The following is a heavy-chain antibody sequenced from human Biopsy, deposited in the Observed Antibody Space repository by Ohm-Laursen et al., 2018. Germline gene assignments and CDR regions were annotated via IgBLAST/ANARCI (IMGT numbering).Heavy chain of an antibody. CDR3: ARESALAGDFDS. V-gene: IGHV4-61*01. CDR2: ISNIGST. J-gene: IGHJ4*02. Sequence: SDTLSLTCTVSGASVTSGSYYWSWIRQPPGKGLEWLGYISNIGSTNYNPSLKSRVSISVDTSKNHFSLKLTSVTAAGTAVYYCARESALAGDFDSWGQGTLVTVSS. D-gene: IGHD6-19*01. CDR1: GASVTSGSYY.